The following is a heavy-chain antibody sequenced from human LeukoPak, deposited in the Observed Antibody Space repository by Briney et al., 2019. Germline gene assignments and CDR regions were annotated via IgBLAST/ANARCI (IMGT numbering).Heavy chain of an antibody. V-gene: IGHV4-34*01. J-gene: IGHJ4*02. Sequence: PSETLSLTCAVYGGSFSGYYWSWIRQPPGKGLEWIGEMNHSGSTNYNPSLKSRVTISVDTSTNQFSLKLTSVTAADTAVYYCARINWNYFDYWGQGILVTVAS. CDR2: MNHSGST. CDR3: ARINWNYFDY. D-gene: IGHD3-3*01. CDR1: GGSFSGYY.